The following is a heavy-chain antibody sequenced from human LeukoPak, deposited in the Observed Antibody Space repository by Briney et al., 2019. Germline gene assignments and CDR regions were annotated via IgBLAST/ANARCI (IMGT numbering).Heavy chain of an antibody. CDR2: IYYSGST. CDR3: ARFGGVMTGDAFDI. J-gene: IGHJ3*02. V-gene: IGHV4-59*01. Sequence: SETLSLTCTVSGGSISSYYWSWIRQPPGKGLEWIGYIYYSGSTNYNPSLKSRVTISVDTSKNQFSLKLSSVTAADTAVYYCARFGGVMTGDAFDIWGQGTMVSVSS. D-gene: IGHD3-16*01. CDR1: GGSISSYY.